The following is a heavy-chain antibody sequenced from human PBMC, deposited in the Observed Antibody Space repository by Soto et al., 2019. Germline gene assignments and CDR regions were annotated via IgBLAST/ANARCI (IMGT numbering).Heavy chain of an antibody. CDR2: VNSDGSIT. CDR1: GFDFTNSW. CDR3: TRDQRYSSAV. Sequence: EVQLVESGGGLVQPGGSLRLSCAASGFDFTNSWMHWVRQAPGMGLVWVSHVNSDGSITTYADSVRGRFTISRDNAKNTVYLQMNSPRVEDTAVYYCTRDQRYSSAVWGQGALITVSS. D-gene: IGHD5-12*01. V-gene: IGHV3-74*01. J-gene: IGHJ4*02.